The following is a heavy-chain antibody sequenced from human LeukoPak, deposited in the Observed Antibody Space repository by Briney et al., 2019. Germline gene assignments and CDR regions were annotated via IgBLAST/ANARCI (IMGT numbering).Heavy chain of an antibody. CDR1: GGSISSYY. CDR3: ARWDVRVITPYYYYYGMDV. CDR2: IYYSGST. Sequence: SETLSLTCTVSGGSISSYYWSWIRQPPGKGLEWIGYIYYSGSTNYNPSLKSRVTISVDASENQFSLKLSSVTAAGTAVYYCARWDVRVITPYYYYYGMDVWGQGTTVTVSS. D-gene: IGHD3-22*01. J-gene: IGHJ6*02. V-gene: IGHV4-59*01.